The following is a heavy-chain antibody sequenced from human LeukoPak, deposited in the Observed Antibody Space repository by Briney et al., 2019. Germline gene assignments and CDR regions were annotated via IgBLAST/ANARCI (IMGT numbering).Heavy chain of an antibody. CDR3: ARGPPKGSSSYFDY. CDR2: INSDGSST. J-gene: IGHJ4*02. V-gene: IGHV3-74*01. D-gene: IGHD6-6*01. Sequence: PGGSLRLSWAAPGFPFSSSWMHWVRKAPGKGLVWVSRINSDGSSTSYADSVKGRFTISRDNAKNSLYLQMNSLRAEDTAVYYCARGPPKGSSSYFDYWGQGTLVTVSS. CDR1: GFPFSSSW.